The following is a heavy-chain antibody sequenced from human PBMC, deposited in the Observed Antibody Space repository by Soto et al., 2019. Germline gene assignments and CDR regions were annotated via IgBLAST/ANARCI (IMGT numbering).Heavy chain of an antibody. V-gene: IGHV1-2*02. D-gene: IGHD3-16*01. J-gene: IGHJ4*02. CDR2: INPNSGGT. Sequence: QVQLVQSGAEVKKPGASVKVPCKASGYTFTGYYMHWVRQAPGQGLEWMGWINPNSGGTNYAQKFQGRVTMTRDTSISTAYMELSRLRSDDTAVYYCARGGGKRWLQPGVFDYWGQGTLVTVSS. CDR3: ARGGGKRWLQPGVFDY. CDR1: GYTFTGYY.